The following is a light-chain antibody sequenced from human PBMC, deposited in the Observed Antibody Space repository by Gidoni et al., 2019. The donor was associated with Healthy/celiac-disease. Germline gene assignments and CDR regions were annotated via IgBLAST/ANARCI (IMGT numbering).Light chain of an antibody. J-gene: IGKJ2*01. CDR1: QDNINY. Sequence: DSQKTQSPSSLSASVGDRVTITCQASQDNINYIQWYQQKPGKAPKLLIYAASTLETGVPSRFSGSGSWTDFTFTISRLQPEDIATYYCQPYDNLLYTFXXXTKLEIK. CDR2: AAS. CDR3: QPYDNLLYT. V-gene: IGKV1-33*01.